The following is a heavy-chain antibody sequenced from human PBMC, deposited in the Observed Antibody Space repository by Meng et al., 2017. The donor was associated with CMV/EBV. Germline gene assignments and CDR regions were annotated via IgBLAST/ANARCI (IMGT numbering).Heavy chain of an antibody. J-gene: IGHJ4*02. D-gene: IGHD6-13*01. Sequence: GSLRLSCAVYGGSISGYYWSWIRQPPGKGLEWIGEINHSGSTNYNPSLKSRVTISVDTSKNQFSLKLSSVTAADTAVYYCARGRPHRIRQLVRVYYFDYWGQGTLVTVSS. V-gene: IGHV4-34*01. CDR2: INHSGST. CDR1: GGSISGYY. CDR3: ARGRPHRIRQLVRVYYFDY.